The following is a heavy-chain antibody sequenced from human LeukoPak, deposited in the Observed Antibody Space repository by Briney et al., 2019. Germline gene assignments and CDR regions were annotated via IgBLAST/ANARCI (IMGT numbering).Heavy chain of an antibody. J-gene: IGHJ4*02. D-gene: IGHD1-26*01. V-gene: IGHV1-69*05. CDR1: GGTFSSYA. Sequence: LWASVKVSCKASGGTFSSYAISWVRQAPGQGLEWMGGIIPIFGTANYAQKFQGRVTITTDESTSTAYMELSSLRSEDTAVYYCARGSYSPGGYFDYWGQGTLVTVSS. CDR2: IIPIFGTA. CDR3: ARGSYSPGGYFDY.